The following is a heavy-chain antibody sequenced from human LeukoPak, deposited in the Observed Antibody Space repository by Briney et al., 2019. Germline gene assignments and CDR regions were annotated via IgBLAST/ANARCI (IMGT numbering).Heavy chain of an antibody. CDR1: GFTFSSYA. V-gene: IGHV3-23*01. CDR2: ISGSGGST. J-gene: IGHJ4*02. Sequence: PGGSLRLSCAASGFTFSSYAMSWVRQAPGKGLEWVSAISGSGGSTYYADSVKGRFTISRDNSKNTLYLQMNSLRAEDTAVYYCAKDPGYSGYDGGTGFDYWGQGTLVTVSS. CDR3: AKDPGYSGYDGGTGFDY. D-gene: IGHD5-12*01.